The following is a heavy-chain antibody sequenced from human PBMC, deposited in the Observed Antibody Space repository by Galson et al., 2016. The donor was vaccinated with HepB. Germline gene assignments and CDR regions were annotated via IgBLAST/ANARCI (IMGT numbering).Heavy chain of an antibody. V-gene: IGHV3-30*03. Sequence: SLRLSCAASGFTFSSYAMYWVRQAPGKGLEWVAVISYAGSNKYYADSVKGRFTISRDNSKNTLYLQMNSLRAEDTAVYYCARDTKGRVEVVVAANYYYYYGMDVWGQGTTVTVSS. D-gene: IGHD2-15*01. CDR2: ISYAGSNK. J-gene: IGHJ6*02. CDR1: GFTFSSYA. CDR3: ARDTKGRVEVVVAANYYYYYGMDV.